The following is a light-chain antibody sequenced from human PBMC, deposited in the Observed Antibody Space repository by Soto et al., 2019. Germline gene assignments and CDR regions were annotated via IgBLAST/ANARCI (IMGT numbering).Light chain of an antibody. CDR3: CSYAGSSTYV. V-gene: IGLV2-11*01. CDR1: SSDVGGYNY. J-gene: IGLJ1*01. CDR2: DVN. Sequence: QSVLTQPRSVSGSPVQSATISCTGTSSDVGGYNYVSWYQQHPGKAPKLMIYDVNKRPSGVPVRFSGSKSDNTASLTISGLQAEDEADYYCCSYAGSSTYVFGTGTKVTVL.